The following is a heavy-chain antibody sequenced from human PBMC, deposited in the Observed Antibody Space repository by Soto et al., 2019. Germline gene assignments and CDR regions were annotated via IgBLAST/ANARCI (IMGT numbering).Heavy chain of an antibody. J-gene: IGHJ3*02. D-gene: IGHD1-26*01. CDR1: GYTFTGYY. V-gene: IGHV1-2*04. CDR3: ARSQSGSYARAAFDS. Sequence: ASVKVSCKASGYTFTGYYMHWVRQAPGQGLEWMGWINPNSGGTNYAQKFQGWVTMTRDTSISTAYIELSRLRSDDTAVYYCARSQSGSYARAAFDSWGQGTMVTVSS. CDR2: INPNSGGT.